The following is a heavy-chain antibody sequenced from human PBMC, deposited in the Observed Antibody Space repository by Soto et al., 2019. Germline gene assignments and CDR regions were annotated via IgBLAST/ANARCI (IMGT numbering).Heavy chain of an antibody. J-gene: IGHJ4*02. Sequence: QVQLQESGPGLVKPSETLSLSCTVSGGSVSSASYYWSWIRQPPGKGLEWIGYMYSNGITNYNPSLKSLVTISVDTSKNQFSLKLTSVTAADTAVYYCAREGLGSSALYWGQGTLVTVSS. V-gene: IGHV4-61*01. CDR3: AREGLGSSALY. CDR1: GGSVSSASYY. D-gene: IGHD3-10*01. CDR2: MYSNGIT.